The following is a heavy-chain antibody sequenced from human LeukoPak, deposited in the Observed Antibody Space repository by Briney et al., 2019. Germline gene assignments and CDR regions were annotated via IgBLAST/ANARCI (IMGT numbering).Heavy chain of an antibody. Sequence: SETLSLTCTVSGGSISSYYWSWIRQPPGKGQEWIGYIYYSGSTNYNPSLKSRVTISVDTSKNQFSLKLSSVTAADTAVYYCARDGSDAFDIWGQGTMVTVSS. J-gene: IGHJ3*02. CDR2: IYYSGST. D-gene: IGHD3-10*01. V-gene: IGHV4-59*12. CDR3: ARDGSDAFDI. CDR1: GGSISSYY.